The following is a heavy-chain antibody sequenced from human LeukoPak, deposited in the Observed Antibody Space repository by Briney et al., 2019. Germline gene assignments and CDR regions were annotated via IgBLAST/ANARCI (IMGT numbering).Heavy chain of an antibody. Sequence: GGSLRLSCAVSGITLSNYGMSWVRQAPGKGLEWVAGISDRGGRTNYADSVKGRFTISRENSKNTLYLQMNSLRAEDTAVYFCAKRGVVIRVILVGFHREAYYFDSWGQGALVTVSS. CDR1: GITLSNYG. J-gene: IGHJ4*02. CDR2: ISDRGGRT. V-gene: IGHV3-23*01. CDR3: AKRGVVIRVILVGFHREAYYFDS. D-gene: IGHD3-10*01.